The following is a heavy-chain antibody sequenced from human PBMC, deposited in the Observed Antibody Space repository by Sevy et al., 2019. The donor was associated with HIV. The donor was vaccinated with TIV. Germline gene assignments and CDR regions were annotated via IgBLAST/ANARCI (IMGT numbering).Heavy chain of an antibody. J-gene: IGHJ3*02. CDR1: GFIFSNYG. CDR3: AKGSKVTGSAFDI. Sequence: GGSLRLSCAASGFIFSNYGMHWVRQAPGKGLEWVAVVSYDGSTKYYTGSVRGRFSISRDNSKNTVYLQMNSLRVEDTAVYYCAKGSKVTGSAFDIWGQGTMVTVSS. CDR2: VSYDGSTK. V-gene: IGHV3-30*18. D-gene: IGHD1-1*01.